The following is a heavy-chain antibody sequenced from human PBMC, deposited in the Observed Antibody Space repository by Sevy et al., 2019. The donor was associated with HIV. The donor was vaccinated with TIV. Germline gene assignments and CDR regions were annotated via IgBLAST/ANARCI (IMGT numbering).Heavy chain of an antibody. CDR1: GLSFSDYG. CDR2: IWYDGSDR. D-gene: IGHD6-13*01. Sequence: GGSLRLSCTASGLSFSDYGMHWVRQAPGKGLEWVAFIWYDGSDRYYADSVKGRFTISRDNSKNILYLQMSSLRLGDTALYYCAKNTAAVGVGGFDYWGQGTLVTVSS. V-gene: IGHV3-30*02. CDR3: AKNTAAVGVGGFDY. J-gene: IGHJ4*02.